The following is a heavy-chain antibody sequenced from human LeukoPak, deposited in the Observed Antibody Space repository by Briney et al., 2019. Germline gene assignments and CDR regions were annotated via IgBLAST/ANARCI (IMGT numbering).Heavy chain of an antibody. D-gene: IGHD6-19*01. Sequence: GRSLRLSCAASGFTFSSYAMHWVRQAPGKGLEWVAVISYDGSNKYYADSVKGRFTISRDNSKNTLYLQMNSLRAEDTAVYYCAKLPPTRTLYSSGYWGQGTLVTVSS. CDR1: GFTFSSYA. J-gene: IGHJ4*02. CDR3: AKLPPTRTLYSSGY. V-gene: IGHV3-30-3*02. CDR2: ISYDGSNK.